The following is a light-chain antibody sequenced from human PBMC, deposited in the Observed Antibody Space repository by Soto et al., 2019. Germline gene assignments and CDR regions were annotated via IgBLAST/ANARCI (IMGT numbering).Light chain of an antibody. V-gene: IGLV1-47*01. CDR2: RNN. CDR1: SSNIGSNY. CDR3: AAWDDSLSEV. Sequence: QSVLTQPPSASVTPGQRVTSSCSGSSSNIGSNYVYWYQQLPGTAPKLLIYRNNQRPSGVPDRFSGSKSGTSASLAISGLRSEDEADYYCAAWDDSLSEVFGGGTKLTVL. J-gene: IGLJ3*02.